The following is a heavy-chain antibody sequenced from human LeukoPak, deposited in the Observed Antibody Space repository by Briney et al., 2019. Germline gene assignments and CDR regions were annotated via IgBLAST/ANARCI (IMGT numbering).Heavy chain of an antibody. CDR1: GFTFSSYW. CDR2: IKQDGSEK. J-gene: IGHJ4*02. CDR3: TRSYDY. Sequence: GGSLRLSCAVSGFTFSSYWMAWVRQAPGKGLEWVANIKQDGSEKYYVDSVKGRFTISGDNAKNSLYLQMNSPRAEDTAVYYCTRSYDYWGQGTLVTVSS. V-gene: IGHV3-7*01.